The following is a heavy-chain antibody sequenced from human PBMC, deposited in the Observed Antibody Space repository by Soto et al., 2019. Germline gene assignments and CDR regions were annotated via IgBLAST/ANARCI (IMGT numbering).Heavy chain of an antibody. CDR3: ARTYYYDSSGYGEGFDP. J-gene: IGHJ5*02. D-gene: IGHD3-22*01. CDR2: INPSGGST. Sequence: QVQLVQSGAEVKKPGASVKVSCKASGYTFTSYYMHWVRQAPGQGLEWMGIINPSGGSTSYAQKFQGRVTMTRDTSTSTVYMELSSLRSEDTAVYYCARTYYYDSSGYGEGFDPWGQGTLVTVSS. V-gene: IGHV1-46*01. CDR1: GYTFTSYY.